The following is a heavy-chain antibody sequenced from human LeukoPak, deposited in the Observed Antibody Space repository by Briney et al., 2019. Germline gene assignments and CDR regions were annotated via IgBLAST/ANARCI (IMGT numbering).Heavy chain of an antibody. CDR2: MSSSDDGR. CDR1: GFTFSSSS. V-gene: IGHV3-23*01. Sequence: PGGSLRLSCAASGFTFSSSSMNWVRQAPGKGLEWVSAMSSSDDGRYYAASVRGRFTISRDTSRSTLYLQMNSLRAEDAAVYYCAKAPVTSCRGAFCYPFDYWGQGTLVTVSS. D-gene: IGHD2-15*01. J-gene: IGHJ4*02. CDR3: AKAPVTSCRGAFCYPFDY.